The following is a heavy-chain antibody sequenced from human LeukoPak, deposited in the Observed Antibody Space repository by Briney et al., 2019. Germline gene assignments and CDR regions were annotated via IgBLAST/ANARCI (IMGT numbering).Heavy chain of an antibody. D-gene: IGHD6-13*01. Sequence: GGSLRLSCAASGFTFSNYNMNWVRQAPGKGLEWVSVISSSRYMYYADSVKGRFTISRDNAKNSLYLQMNSLRAEDTAVYYCARVSTAVSLAIDYWGQGTLVTVST. CDR3: ARVSTAVSLAIDY. V-gene: IGHV3-21*06. J-gene: IGHJ4*02. CDR1: GFTFSNYN. CDR2: ISSSRYM.